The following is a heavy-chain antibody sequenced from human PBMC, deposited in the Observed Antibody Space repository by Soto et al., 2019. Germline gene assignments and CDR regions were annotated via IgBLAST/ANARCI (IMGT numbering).Heavy chain of an antibody. Sequence: SETLSLTCAVYGGSFSGYYWSWIRQPPGKGLEWIGEINHSGSTNYNPSLKSRVTISVDTSKNQFSLKLSSVTAADTAVYYCARRYPLPCSSTSCEECFDTWGQGTLVTVSS. CDR2: INHSGST. V-gene: IGHV4-34*01. CDR3: ARRYPLPCSSTSCEECFDT. D-gene: IGHD2-2*01. CDR1: GGSFSGYY. J-gene: IGHJ5*02.